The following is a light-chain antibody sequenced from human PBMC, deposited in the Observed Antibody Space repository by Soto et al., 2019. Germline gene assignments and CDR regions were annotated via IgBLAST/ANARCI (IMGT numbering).Light chain of an antibody. Sequence: QSALTQPASVSGSPGQSITISCTGTSSDVGGYNYVSWYQQHPGKAPKLMIYDVSNRPSGVSNRFSGSKSGNTASLTISGLQAEDEAEYYCSSYTRSRTRGFGTGPKLTVL. J-gene: IGLJ1*01. V-gene: IGLV2-14*01. CDR3: SSYTRSRTRG. CDR1: SSDVGGYNY. CDR2: DVS.